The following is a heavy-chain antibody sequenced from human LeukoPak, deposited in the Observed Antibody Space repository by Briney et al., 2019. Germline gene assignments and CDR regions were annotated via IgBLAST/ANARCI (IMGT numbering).Heavy chain of an antibody. Sequence: SQTLSLTCAVSGGSISSGGYSWSWIRQPPGKGLEWIGYIYHSGSTYYNPSLKSRVTISVDRSKNQSSLKLSSVTAADTAVYYCAGGRWVRGVIIYYFDYWGQGTLVTVSS. D-gene: IGHD3-10*01. CDR3: AGGRWVRGVIIYYFDY. V-gene: IGHV4-30-2*01. CDR1: GGSISSGGYS. J-gene: IGHJ4*02. CDR2: IYHSGST.